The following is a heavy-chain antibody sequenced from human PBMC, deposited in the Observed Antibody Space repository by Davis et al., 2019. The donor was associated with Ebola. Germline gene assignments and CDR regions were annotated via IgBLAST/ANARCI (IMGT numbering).Heavy chain of an antibody. V-gene: IGHV3-21*01. CDR1: GFTFSSFD. CDR2: ISSASYYI. Sequence: PAGSLTLSCAASGFTFSSFDMNWVRQAPGTGLEWVSSISSASYYIYYADSLKGRFTISRDNAKNSLYLQIDSLRAEDTAVYYCARGGYYDSSGYSHAAFHIWGQGTMVTVAS. CDR3: ARGGYYDSSGYSHAAFHI. J-gene: IGHJ3*02. D-gene: IGHD3-22*01.